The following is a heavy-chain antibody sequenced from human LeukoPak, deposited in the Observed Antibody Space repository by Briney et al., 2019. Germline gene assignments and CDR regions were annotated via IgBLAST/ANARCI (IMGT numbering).Heavy chain of an antibody. D-gene: IGHD6-19*01. V-gene: IGHV4-34*01. CDR3: ARGLQIRKQSLAY. Sequence: SETLSLTCAVYGGSFSNYYWSWIRQPPGKGLEWIGEINHSGSTNYSPSLKSRVTISVDTSKNQFSLKLSSVTAADTAVYYCARGLQIRKQSLAYWGQGTLVTVSS. J-gene: IGHJ4*02. CDR2: INHSGST. CDR1: GGSFSNYY.